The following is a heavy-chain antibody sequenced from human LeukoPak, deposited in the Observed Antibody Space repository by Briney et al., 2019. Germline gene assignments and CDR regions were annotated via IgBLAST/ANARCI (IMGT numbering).Heavy chain of an antibody. Sequence: GGSLRLSCAASGFTVSSNYMTWVRQAPGKGLEWVSVIYSGGNTYYADSVKGRFTISRDNSENTLYLQMNSLRVDDTAVYYCARVSYYDLWSGPGYFDYWGQGTPVTVSA. J-gene: IGHJ4*02. CDR3: ARVSYYDLWSGPGYFDY. CDR1: GFTVSSNY. CDR2: IYSGGNT. V-gene: IGHV3-66*01. D-gene: IGHD3-3*01.